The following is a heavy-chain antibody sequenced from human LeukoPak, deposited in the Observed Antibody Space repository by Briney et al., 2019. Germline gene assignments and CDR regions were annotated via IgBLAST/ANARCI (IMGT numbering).Heavy chain of an antibody. J-gene: IGHJ4*02. CDR2: ISSNGSTI. CDR3: ARDLWGAVPLSYYFDY. CDR1: AFSFSDYY. V-gene: IGHV3-11*04. Sequence: GGSLRLSCAASAFSFSDYYMNWIRQAPGKGLEWVSYISSNGSTIYYADSVKGRFTISRDNAKNSLYLQMNSLRAEDTAVYYCARDLWGAVPLSYYFDYWGQGTLVTVSS. D-gene: IGHD1-26*01.